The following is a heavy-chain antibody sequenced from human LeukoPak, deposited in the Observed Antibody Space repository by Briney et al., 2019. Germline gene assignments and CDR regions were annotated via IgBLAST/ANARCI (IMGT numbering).Heavy chain of an antibody. CDR3: ARCSSSGSGDYYYYMDV. CDR1: GFTFSSYS. D-gene: IGHD6-19*01. Sequence: GGSLRLSCAASGFTFSSYSMNWVRQAPGKGLEWVSSISSSSSYIYYADSVKGRFTISRDNAKNSLYLQMNSLRAEDTAVYYCARCSSSGSGDYYYYMDVWGKGTTVTVSS. V-gene: IGHV3-21*01. J-gene: IGHJ6*03. CDR2: ISSSSSYI.